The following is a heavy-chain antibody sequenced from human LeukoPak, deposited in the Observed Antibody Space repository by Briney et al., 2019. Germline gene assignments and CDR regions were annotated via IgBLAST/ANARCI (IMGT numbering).Heavy chain of an antibody. D-gene: IGHD1-26*01. CDR1: GGSISSSSYY. CDR3: ARRGVGATGGIDY. Sequence: SETLSLTCTVSGGSISSSSYYWGWIRQPPGKGLEWIGSIYYSGSTYYNPSLKSRVTISVDTSKNQFSLKLSSVPAADTAVYYCARRGVGATGGIDYWGQGTLVTVSS. V-gene: IGHV4-39*01. J-gene: IGHJ4*02. CDR2: IYYSGST.